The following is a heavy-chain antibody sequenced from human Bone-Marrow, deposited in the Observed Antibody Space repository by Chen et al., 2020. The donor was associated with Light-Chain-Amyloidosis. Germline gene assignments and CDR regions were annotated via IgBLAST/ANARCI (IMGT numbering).Heavy chain of an antibody. CDR3: ARSPYSTVAPHYYGMDL. J-gene: IGHJ6*02. CDR2: ITGGGTSI. V-gene: IGHV3-21*01. Sequence: EGPLVESGGGMVKPGGSLSLSCAASGCTVSLYGMHWVRQAPGKGLGWVSSITGGGTSINYADSVRGRFTISGDNARNSLYLQMNSLRAEDTAVYYCARSPYSTVAPHYYGMDLWGQGITVTVSS. CDR1: GCTVSLYG. D-gene: IGHD6-13*01.